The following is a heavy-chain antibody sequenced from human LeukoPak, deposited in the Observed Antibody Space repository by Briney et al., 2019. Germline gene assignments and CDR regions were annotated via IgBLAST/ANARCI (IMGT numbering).Heavy chain of an antibody. Sequence: GGSLRLSCAASGFTFSDYYMTWIRQAPGKGLEWISYITSSGTSTYYPVSVRGRFTISRHNARNSVYLQMKNLRADDTAVYYCARDVGATTSATFDLWGQGTMVTVSS. CDR3: ARDVGATTSATFDL. J-gene: IGHJ3*01. V-gene: IGHV3-11*01. CDR2: ITSSGTST. D-gene: IGHD1-26*01. CDR1: GFTFSDYY.